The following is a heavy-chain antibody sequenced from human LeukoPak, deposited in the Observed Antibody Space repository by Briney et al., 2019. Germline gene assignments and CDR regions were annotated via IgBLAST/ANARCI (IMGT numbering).Heavy chain of an antibody. J-gene: IGHJ6*04. CDR3: SAAHDRYYYYGMDV. D-gene: IGHD2-2*01. CDR2: IYSGGST. CDR1: GFTVSSNY. Sequence: GGSLRLSWAASGFTVSSNYMSSVRQPPGNGLEWVSVIYSGGSTYYADSVKGRFPISRDNSKNTLYLQMNSLRAEDTAVYYCSAAHDRYYYYGMDVWGKGTTVTVSS. V-gene: IGHV3-53*01.